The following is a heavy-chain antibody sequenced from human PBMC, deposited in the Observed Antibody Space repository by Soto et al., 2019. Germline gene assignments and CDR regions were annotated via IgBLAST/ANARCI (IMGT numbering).Heavy chain of an antibody. CDR2: IYYSGST. Sequence: QVQLQESGPGLVKPSQTLSLTCTVSGGSISSGDYYWSWIRQPPGKGLEWIGYIYYSGSTYCNPSLKSRVTIAVDTSKNQLSLKLSSVTAADTAVYYCASPNYYDSSGYYWGAFDIWGQGTMVTVSS. D-gene: IGHD3-22*01. V-gene: IGHV4-30-4*01. CDR3: ASPNYYDSSGYYWGAFDI. CDR1: GGSISSGDYY. J-gene: IGHJ3*02.